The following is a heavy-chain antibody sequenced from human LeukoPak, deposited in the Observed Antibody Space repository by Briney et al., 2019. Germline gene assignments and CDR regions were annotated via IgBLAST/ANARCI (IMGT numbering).Heavy chain of an antibody. CDR1: GFTFSSYA. V-gene: IGHV3-23*01. CDR3: VHCGGDCYPCCGMDV. CDR2: ISGSGGST. J-gene: IGHJ6*02. Sequence: GGSLRLSCAASGFTFSSYATSWVRQAPGKGLEWVSVISGSGGSTYYTDSVKGRFTISRDNSKNTLYLQMNSLRAEDTAIYYCVHCGGDCYPCCGMDVWGQGTTVTVSS. D-gene: IGHD2-21*02.